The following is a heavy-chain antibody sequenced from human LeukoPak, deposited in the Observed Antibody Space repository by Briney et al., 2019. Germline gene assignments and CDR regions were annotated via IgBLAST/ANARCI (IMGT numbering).Heavy chain of an antibody. Sequence: ASVKVSCKASGYTFTGYYMHWVRQAPGQGLEWMGWINPNSGGTNYAQKFQGRVTMTRDTSISTAYMELSRLRSDDTAVYYCARVRPADVVTAYDAFDIWGQGTMVTVSS. CDR3: ARVRPADVVTAYDAFDI. CDR1: GYTFTGYY. V-gene: IGHV1-2*02. CDR2: INPNSGGT. J-gene: IGHJ3*02. D-gene: IGHD4-23*01.